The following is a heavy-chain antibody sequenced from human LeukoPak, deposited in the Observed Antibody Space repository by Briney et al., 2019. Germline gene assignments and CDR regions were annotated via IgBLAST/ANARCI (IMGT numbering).Heavy chain of an antibody. CDR1: GFSFSSYA. CDR2: ISGSGGST. CDR3: AKSEGYSYGSGYAFDI. V-gene: IGHV3-23*01. J-gene: IGHJ3*02. D-gene: IGHD5-18*01. Sequence: PGGSLRLSCAASGFSFSSYAMSWVRQAPGKGLEWVSAISGSGGSTNYADSVKGRFTISRDNSKNTLYLRMNSLRAEDTAVYYCAKSEGYSYGSGYAFDIWGQGTMVTVSS.